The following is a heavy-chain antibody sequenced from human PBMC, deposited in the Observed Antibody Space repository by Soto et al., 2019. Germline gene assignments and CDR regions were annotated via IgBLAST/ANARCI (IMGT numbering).Heavy chain of an antibody. D-gene: IGHD1-26*01. Sequence: QLQLQESGPGLVKPSETLSLTCTVSGGSISSSYRWGWIRQPPGKGLEWIASIYYSGSTYYNPSLQSRVTISVDTSKHQFSLELRSVTAADAAVYYCARLVYYYHYYMDVWGKGTAVTVSS. CDR1: GGSISSSYR. CDR2: IYYSGST. V-gene: IGHV4-39*01. J-gene: IGHJ6*03. CDR3: ARLVYYYHYYMDV.